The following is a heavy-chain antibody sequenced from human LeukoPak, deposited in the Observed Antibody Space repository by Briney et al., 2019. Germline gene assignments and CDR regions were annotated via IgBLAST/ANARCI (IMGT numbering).Heavy chain of an antibody. CDR3: AREGSIAALGYYYYMDV. CDR1: GYTFTGYY. D-gene: IGHD6-6*01. Sequence: ASVKVSRKASGYTFTGYYMHWVRQAPGQGLEWMGWINPNSGGTNYAQKFQGRVTMTRDTSISTAYMELSRLRSDDTAVYYCAREGSIAALGYYYYMDVWGKGTTVTVSS. CDR2: INPNSGGT. V-gene: IGHV1-2*02. J-gene: IGHJ6*03.